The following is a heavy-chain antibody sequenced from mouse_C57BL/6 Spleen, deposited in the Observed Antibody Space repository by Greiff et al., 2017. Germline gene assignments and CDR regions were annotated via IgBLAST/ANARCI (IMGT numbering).Heavy chain of an antibody. CDR1: GFTFSSYG. V-gene: IGHV5-6*01. Sequence: EVKLVESGGDLVKPGGSLKLSCAASGFTFSSYGMSWVRQTPDKRLEWVATISTGGSYTYYPDSVKGRFTISRDNAKNTLYLQMSSLKSEDTAIYYCARQGFAYWGQGTLVTVSA. CDR3: ARQGFAY. CDR2: ISTGGSYT. J-gene: IGHJ3*01.